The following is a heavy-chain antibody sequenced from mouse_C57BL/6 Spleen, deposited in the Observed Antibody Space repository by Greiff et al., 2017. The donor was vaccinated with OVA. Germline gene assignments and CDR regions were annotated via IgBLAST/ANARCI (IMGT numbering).Heavy chain of an antibody. CDR3: ARDRGPGTESYFDY. Sequence: EVKLMESEGGLVQPGSSMKLSCTASGFTFSDYYMAWVRQVPEKGLEWVANINYDGSSTYYLDSLKSRFIISRDNAKNILYLQMSSLKSEDTATYYCARDRGPGTESYFDYWGQGTTLTVSS. D-gene: IGHD4-1*01. J-gene: IGHJ2*01. CDR2: INYDGSST. V-gene: IGHV5-16*01. CDR1: GFTFSDYY.